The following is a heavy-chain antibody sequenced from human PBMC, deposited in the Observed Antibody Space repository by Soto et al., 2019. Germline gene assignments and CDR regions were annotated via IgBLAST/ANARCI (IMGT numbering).Heavy chain of an antibody. D-gene: IGHD6-13*01. Sequence: QLLESGGALVQPGGSLRLSCAASGFTFSNYAMTWVRQAPGKGLEWVSVISGSGATTYYADSVKGRFTISRDNSKNTLYLQMNSLRAGDTAVYYCAKDRLAVAYDWFDPWGQGTLVTVSS. CDR3: AKDRLAVAYDWFDP. CDR2: ISGSGATT. J-gene: IGHJ5*02. CDR1: GFTFSNYA. V-gene: IGHV3-23*01.